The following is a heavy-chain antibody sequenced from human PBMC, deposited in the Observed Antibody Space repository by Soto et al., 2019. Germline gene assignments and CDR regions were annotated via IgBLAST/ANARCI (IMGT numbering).Heavy chain of an antibody. CDR2: IIPMFGTT. D-gene: IGHD6-13*01. Sequence: SVKVSCKTSVGTFSRHAINLVRQAPGQGLEWMGGIIPMFGTTNYAQKFKGRVTISADESTSTAYMELSSLRSEDAAVYYCARAAIHGSSWYFWFDPWGQGTLVTVSS. J-gene: IGHJ5*02. CDR1: VGTFSRHA. CDR3: ARAAIHGSSWYFWFDP. V-gene: IGHV1-69*13.